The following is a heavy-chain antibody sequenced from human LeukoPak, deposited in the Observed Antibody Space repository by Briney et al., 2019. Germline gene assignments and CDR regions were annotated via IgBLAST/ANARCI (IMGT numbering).Heavy chain of an antibody. V-gene: IGHV1-18*01. J-gene: IGHJ6*02. Sequence: ASVKVSCKASGYTFTSYGISWVRQAPGQGLEWMGWISAYNGNTNYAQKLQGRVTMTTDTSTSTAYMELRSLRSDDTAVYYCARPEYYYDSGSYPPRWYGMDVWGQGTTVTVSS. D-gene: IGHD3-10*01. CDR1: GYTFTSYG. CDR2: ISAYNGNT. CDR3: ARPEYYYDSGSYPPRWYGMDV.